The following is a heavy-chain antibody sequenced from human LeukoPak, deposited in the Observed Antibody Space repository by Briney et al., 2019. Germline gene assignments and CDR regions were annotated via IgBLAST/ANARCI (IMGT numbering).Heavy chain of an antibody. J-gene: IGHJ6*02. Sequence: GGSLRLSCAASGFTFSSYGMHWVRQAPGKGLEWVAVISYDGSNKYYADSVKGRFTISGDNSKNTLYLQMNSLRAEDTAVYYCAKHSSSSSGMDVWGQGTTVTVSS. CDR1: GFTFSSYG. CDR2: ISYDGSNK. V-gene: IGHV3-30*18. D-gene: IGHD6-13*01. CDR3: AKHSSSSSGMDV.